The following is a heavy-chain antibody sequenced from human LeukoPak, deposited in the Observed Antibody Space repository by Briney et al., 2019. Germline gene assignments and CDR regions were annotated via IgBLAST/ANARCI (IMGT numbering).Heavy chain of an antibody. CDR3: AREGSYDYRAGSDAFDV. Sequence: GGSLRLSCVVSGFSFSDNVFHWVRQAPGKGLEWVALITYDGGDKYYADSVKGRFTISRDNSKNTVYLQMSSLGTVDTAVYYCAREGSYDYRAGSDAFDVWGQGTMVTVSS. D-gene: IGHD3-16*01. CDR2: ITYDGGDK. V-gene: IGHV3-30-3*01. CDR1: GFSFSDNV. J-gene: IGHJ3*01.